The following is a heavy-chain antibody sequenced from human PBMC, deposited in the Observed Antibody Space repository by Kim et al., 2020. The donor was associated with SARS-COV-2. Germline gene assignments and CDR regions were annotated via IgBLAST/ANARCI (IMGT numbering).Heavy chain of an antibody. J-gene: IGHJ4*02. V-gene: IGHV3-23*01. Sequence: GRFTISRDNSKNTLYLQMNSLRAEETAVYYCAKDIQEDYYDSSGYYFVDYWGQGTLVTVSS. CDR3: AKDIQEDYYDSSGYYFVDY. D-gene: IGHD3-22*01.